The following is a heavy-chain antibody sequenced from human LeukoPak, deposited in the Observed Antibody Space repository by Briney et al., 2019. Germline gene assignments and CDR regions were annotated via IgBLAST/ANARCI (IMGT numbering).Heavy chain of an antibody. Sequence: PSETLSLTCTVSGGSISSGGYYWSWIRQHPGKGLERIGYIYYSGSTYYNPSLKSRVTISVDTSKNQFSLKLSSVTAADTAVYYCARVGRLGSSSTSCYSYYYYMDVWGKGTTVTVSS. CDR2: IYYSGST. V-gene: IGHV4-31*03. CDR3: ARVGRLGSSSTSCYSYYYYMDV. CDR1: GGSISSGGYY. J-gene: IGHJ6*03. D-gene: IGHD2-2*02.